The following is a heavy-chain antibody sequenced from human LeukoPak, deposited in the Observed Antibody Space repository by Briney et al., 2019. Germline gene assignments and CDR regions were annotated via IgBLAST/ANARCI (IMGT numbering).Heavy chain of an antibody. Sequence: PSETLSLACTVSGGSISSGGYYWSWIRQHPGKGLEWIGYIYYSGSTHYNPSLKSRVTISVDTSKNQFSLKLSSVTAADTAVYYCARDMTDWWFDPWGQGTLVTVSS. CDR3: ARDMTDWWFDP. V-gene: IGHV4-31*03. CDR2: IYYSGST. J-gene: IGHJ5*02. D-gene: IGHD3-9*01. CDR1: GGSISSGGYY.